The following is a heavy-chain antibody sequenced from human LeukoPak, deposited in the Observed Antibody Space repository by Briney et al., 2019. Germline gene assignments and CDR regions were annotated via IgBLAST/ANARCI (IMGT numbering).Heavy chain of an antibody. J-gene: IGHJ4*02. Sequence: PGRSLRLSCAASGFTFNSYGMHWLRQAPGKGLEWVSLIWFDGSNKFYGDSVKGRFTISRDNSKNTVYLQMDNLRAEDTAMYFCAKKGDYKNYDCWGQGALVIVSS. CDR1: GFTFNSYG. CDR3: AKKGDYKNYDC. CDR2: IWFDGSNK. D-gene: IGHD4-11*01. V-gene: IGHV3-33*06.